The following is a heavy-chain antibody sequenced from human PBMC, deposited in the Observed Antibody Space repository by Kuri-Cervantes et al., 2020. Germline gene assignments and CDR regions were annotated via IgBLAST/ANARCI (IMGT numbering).Heavy chain of an antibody. CDR1: GFTFSDYY. V-gene: IGHV3-11*01. CDR2: ISSSGSTI. J-gene: IGHJ3*02. Sequence: GGSLRLSCAASGFTFSDYYMSWIRQAPGKGLEWVSYISSSGSTIYYADSVKGRFTISRDNAKNSLYLQMNSLRAEDTAVYYCARDMTTATTDAFDIWGQGTMVTVSS. CDR3: ARDMTTATTDAFDI. D-gene: IGHD4-17*01.